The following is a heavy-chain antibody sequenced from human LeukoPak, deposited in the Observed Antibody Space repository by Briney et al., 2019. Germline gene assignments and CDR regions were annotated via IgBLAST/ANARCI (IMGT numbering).Heavy chain of an antibody. Sequence: GGSLRLSCAASGFTFSSYAMHWVRQAPGKGLEWVAVISYDGSNKYYADSVKGRFTISRDNAKNTLYLQMDSLRAEDTAVYYCARGAGIVVVVAANQVDYWGQGTLVTVSS. CDR2: ISYDGSNK. D-gene: IGHD2-15*01. J-gene: IGHJ4*02. V-gene: IGHV3-30*04. CDR1: GFTFSSYA. CDR3: ARGAGIVVVVAANQVDY.